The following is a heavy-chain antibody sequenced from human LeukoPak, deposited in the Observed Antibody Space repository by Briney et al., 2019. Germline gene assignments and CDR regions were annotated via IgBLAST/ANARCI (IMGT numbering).Heavy chain of an antibody. D-gene: IGHD1-26*01. V-gene: IGHV3-30*18. J-gene: IGHJ6*02. CDR2: ISYDGSNK. CDR3: AKDLASGSCDGVSPYYYYYGMDV. CDR1: GFTFSSYG. Sequence: QPGGSLRLSCAASGFTFSSYGMYWVRQAPGKGLEWVAVISYDGSNKYYADSVKGRFTISRDNSKNTLYLQMNSLRAEDTAVYYCAKDLASGSCDGVSPYYYYYGMDVWGQGTTVTVSS.